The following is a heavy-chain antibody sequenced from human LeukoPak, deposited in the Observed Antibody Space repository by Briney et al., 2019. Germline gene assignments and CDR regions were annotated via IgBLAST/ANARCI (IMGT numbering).Heavy chain of an antibody. CDR1: GFTFSSYS. V-gene: IGHV3-21*01. J-gene: IGHJ4*02. Sequence: GGSLRLSCAASGFTFSSYSMNWVRQAPGKGLEWVSSISSSSSYIYYADSVKGRFTISRDNAKNSLYLQMNSLRAEDTAVYYCASLWELLTWAYFDYWGQGTLDTVSS. CDR2: ISSSSSYI. D-gene: IGHD1-26*01. CDR3: ASLWELLTWAYFDY.